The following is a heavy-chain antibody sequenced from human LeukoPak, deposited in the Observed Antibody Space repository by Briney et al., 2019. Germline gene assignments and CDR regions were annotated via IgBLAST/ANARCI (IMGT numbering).Heavy chain of an antibody. V-gene: IGHV4-59*08. CDR1: GGSLSSYY. CDR2: IYYSGST. CDR3: ARQGSGFNWFDP. Sequence: SETLSLTCTVSGGSLSSYYWTRIRQPPGKGLEWIGYIYYSGSTNYNPSLKSRVTISVDTSKNQFSLNLRSVTAADTAVYYCARQGSGFNWFDPWGQGTLVTVSS. J-gene: IGHJ5*02. D-gene: IGHD6-19*01.